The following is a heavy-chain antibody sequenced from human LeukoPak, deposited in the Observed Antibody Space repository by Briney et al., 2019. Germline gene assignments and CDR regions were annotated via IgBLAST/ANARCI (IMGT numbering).Heavy chain of an antibody. CDR3: ATGVGSLI. CDR1: GFTFSSYW. CDR2: INSDGSST. D-gene: IGHD7-27*01. J-gene: IGHJ3*02. V-gene: IGHV3-74*01. Sequence: GGSLRLSCAASGFTFSSYWMHWVRQAPRKGLVWVSRINSDGSSTSYADSVKGRFTISRDNAKSTLYLQMNSLRADDTAGYYCATGVGSLIWGQGTMVTVSS.